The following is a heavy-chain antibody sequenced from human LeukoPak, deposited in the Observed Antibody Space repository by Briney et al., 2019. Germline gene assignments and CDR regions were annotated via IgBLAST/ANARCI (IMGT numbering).Heavy chain of an antibody. CDR1: GFTFSDHY. CDR2: TRNKPKSYTT. Sequence: PAGGSLRLSCAASGFTFSDHYMDWVRQAPGKGLEWVGRTRNKPKSYTTEYAASVKGRFTISRDDSKNSLYLQMNSLKTEDTAVYYCARTVVVAGHYYFDYWGQGTLVTVSS. D-gene: IGHD2-15*01. CDR3: ARTVVVAGHYYFDY. V-gene: IGHV3-72*01. J-gene: IGHJ4*02.